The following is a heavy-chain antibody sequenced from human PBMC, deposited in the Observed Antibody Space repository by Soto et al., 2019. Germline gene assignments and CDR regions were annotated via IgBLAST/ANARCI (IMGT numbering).Heavy chain of an antibody. CDR2: IYYSGST. Sequence: SETLSLTCTVSGGSVSSGSYYWSWIRQPPGKGLEWIGYIYYSGSTNYNPSLKSRVTISVDTSKNQFSLKLSSVTAADTAVYYCARDRSSSSPRYYYYGMDVWGQGTTVTVSS. J-gene: IGHJ6*02. V-gene: IGHV4-61*01. D-gene: IGHD6-6*01. CDR1: GGSVSSGSYY. CDR3: ARDRSSSSPRYYYYGMDV.